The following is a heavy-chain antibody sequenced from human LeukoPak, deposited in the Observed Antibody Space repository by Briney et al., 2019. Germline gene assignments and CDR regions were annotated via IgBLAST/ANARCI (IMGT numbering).Heavy chain of an antibody. CDR3: ARVGTGTTYAFDI. CDR2: IIPILGIA. D-gene: IGHD1-1*01. V-gene: IGHV1-69*02. J-gene: IGHJ3*02. Sequence: ASVKVSCKASGGTFISYTISWVRQAPGQGLEWMGRIIPILGIANYAQKFQGRVTITADKSTSTAYMELSSLRSEDTAVYYCARVGTGTTYAFDIWGQGTMVTVSS. CDR1: GGTFISYT.